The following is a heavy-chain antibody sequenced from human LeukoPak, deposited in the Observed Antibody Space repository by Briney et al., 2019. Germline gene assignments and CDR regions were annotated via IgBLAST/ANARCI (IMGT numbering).Heavy chain of an antibody. CDR2: ISSSGSTI. D-gene: IGHD3-10*02. Sequence: GGSLRLSCAASGFTFSNYHMNWVRQAPGKGLEWVSYISSSGSTIYYADSVKGRFTISRDNAKNSLYLQMNSLRAEDTAVYYCAELGITMIGGVWGKGTTVTISS. CDR1: GFTFSNYH. J-gene: IGHJ6*04. CDR3: AELGITMIGGV. V-gene: IGHV3-48*03.